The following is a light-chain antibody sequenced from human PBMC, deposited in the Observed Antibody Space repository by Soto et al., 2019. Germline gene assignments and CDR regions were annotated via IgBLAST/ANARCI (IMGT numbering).Light chain of an antibody. J-gene: IGLJ2*01. CDR1: SSNLGSYDL. V-gene: IGLV2-23*01. CDR3: CSYAGSSPHVV. CDR2: EGN. Sequence: QSALTQPASVSGSPGQSITISCTGTSSNLGSYDLVSWYQQYPGQAPKLLIYEGNKRPSGVSNRFSGSKSGNTASLTISGLQAEDEAHYYCCSYAGSSPHVVFGGGTKLTVL.